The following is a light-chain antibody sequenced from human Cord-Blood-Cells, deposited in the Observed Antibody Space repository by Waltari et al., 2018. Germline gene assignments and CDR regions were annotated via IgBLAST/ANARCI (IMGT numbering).Light chain of an antibody. J-gene: IGKJ2*01. CDR3: HKDYSTTT. CDR1: QSVLYSSNNKNY. Sequence: DIVMTQSPDSLAVSLGERATINCKSSQSVLYSSNNKNYLAWYQQKPGQPPKLLIYWASTRESGVPDRISGSGPGTACTLSIRSLQAEDVSGYYCHKDYSTTTFGQGTKLEIK. V-gene: IGKV4-1*01. CDR2: WAS.